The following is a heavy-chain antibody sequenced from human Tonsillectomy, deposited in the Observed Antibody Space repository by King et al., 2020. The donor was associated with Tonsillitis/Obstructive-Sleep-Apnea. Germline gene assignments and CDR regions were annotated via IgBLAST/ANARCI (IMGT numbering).Heavy chain of an antibody. Sequence: VQLVESGGGLVQPGGSLRLSCAASGFTFSSYDMHWVRQVTGKGLEWVSAIGTAGDTYYAASVKGRFTISRDNAKDSLYLQMKGLRAGDTAVYYCAARFGDIDVWGKGTTVTVSS. D-gene: IGHD3-3*01. V-gene: IGHV3-13*01. CDR3: AARFGDIDV. CDR2: IGTAGDT. J-gene: IGHJ6*03. CDR1: GFTFSSYD.